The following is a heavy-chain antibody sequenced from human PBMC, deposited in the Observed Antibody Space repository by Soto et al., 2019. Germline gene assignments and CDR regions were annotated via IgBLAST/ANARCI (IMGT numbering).Heavy chain of an antibody. J-gene: IGHJ4*02. CDR3: ARSREAGSHSNFDY. V-gene: IGHV1-2*02. Sequence: QVQLVQSGAEVKKPGASVKVSCKASGYTFTGYYIHWVRQAPGQGLEWMGWINPNSGGTYFAQKFQGRVTRTRDTSISTTYMELSRLRSDDTAVYYCARSREAGSHSNFDYWGQGTLVTVSS. D-gene: IGHD6-19*01. CDR2: INPNSGGT. CDR1: GYTFTGYY.